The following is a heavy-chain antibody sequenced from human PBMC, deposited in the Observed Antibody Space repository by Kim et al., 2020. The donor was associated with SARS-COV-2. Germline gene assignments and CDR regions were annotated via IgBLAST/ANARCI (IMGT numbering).Heavy chain of an antibody. CDR2: FGSTVTGTI. Sequence: GGSLRLSCAASGFTFSDYGMNWFRLAPGKGLEWVSYFGSTVTGTIPYTDSVRGRFTISRDNAKNSLYLQMTSLRDEDTAMYYCAREWGRLYRGWLDSGGQGSLVSVPA. CDR1: GFTFSDYG. D-gene: IGHD7-27*01. CDR3: AREWGRLYRGWLDS. J-gene: IGHJ5*01. V-gene: IGHV3-48*02.